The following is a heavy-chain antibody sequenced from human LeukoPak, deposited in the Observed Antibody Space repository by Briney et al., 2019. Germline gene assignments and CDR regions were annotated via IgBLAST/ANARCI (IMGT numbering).Heavy chain of an antibody. CDR2: IYSGGST. V-gene: IGHV3-53*01. J-gene: IGHJ4*02. D-gene: IGHD5-18*01. CDR3: AREGIVGPYSYGYKH. Sequence: QPGGSLRLSCAASGFTVSSNYMSWVRQAPGKGLEWVSVIYSGGSTYYADSVKGRFTISRDNSKNTLYLQMNSLRAEDTAVYYCAREGIVGPYSYGYKHWGQGTLVTVSS. CDR1: GFTVSSNY.